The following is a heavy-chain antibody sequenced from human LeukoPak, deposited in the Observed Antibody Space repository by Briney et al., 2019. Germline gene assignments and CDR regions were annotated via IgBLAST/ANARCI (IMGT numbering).Heavy chain of an antibody. D-gene: IGHD4-17*01. Sequence: SQTLPLTCTVSGGSISSGDYYWSWIRQPPGKGLEWIGYIYYSGSTYYNPSLKSRVTISVDPSKNQFSLKLSSVTAADTAVYYCARQNGDYFDYWGQGTLVTVSS. CDR2: IYYSGST. V-gene: IGHV4-30-4*01. J-gene: IGHJ4*02. CDR1: GGSISSGDYY. CDR3: ARQNGDYFDY.